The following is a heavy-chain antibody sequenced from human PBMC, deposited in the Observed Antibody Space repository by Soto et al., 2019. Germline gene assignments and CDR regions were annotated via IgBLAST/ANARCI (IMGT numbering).Heavy chain of an antibody. CDR1: GFTFSSYG. J-gene: IGHJ6*02. V-gene: IGHV3-33*01. CDR2: IWYDGSNK. Sequence: QVQLMESGGGVVQPGRSLRLSCVASGFTFSSYGMHWVRQAPGKGLEWVALIWYDGSNKYYADCVKGRFTVSRDNSKNRLFLQMNSLRVEDTAVYYCVTAMNANPRENYYYYGLDVWGQGTTVTVSS. CDR3: VTAMNANPRENYYYYGLDV. D-gene: IGHD1-26*01.